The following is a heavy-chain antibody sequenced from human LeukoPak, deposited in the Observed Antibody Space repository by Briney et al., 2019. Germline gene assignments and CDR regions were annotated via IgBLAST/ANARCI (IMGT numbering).Heavy chain of an antibody. CDR3: VRDHRTGSYYPDY. CDR1: GFTFSNHG. CDR2: IWYDGSTK. J-gene: IGHJ4*02. D-gene: IGHD3-10*01. V-gene: IGHV3-33*01. Sequence: TGGSLRLSCAASGFTFSNHGMHWVRQAPGKSLEWVTVIWYDGSTKYYGDSVKDRFTVSRDNSKNSVYLQMSSLSAEDTAIYYCVRDHRTGSYYPDYWGQGTLVTVSS.